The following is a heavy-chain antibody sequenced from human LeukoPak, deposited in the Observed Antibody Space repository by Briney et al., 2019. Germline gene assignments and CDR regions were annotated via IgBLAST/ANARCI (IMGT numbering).Heavy chain of an antibody. CDR3: ARHSLSPVAGTLYFDY. J-gene: IGHJ4*02. Sequence: PGGSLRLSCAASGFTFSNYAMSWIRQPPGKGLEWIGEINHSGSTNYNPSLKSRVTISVDTSKNQFSLKLSSVTAADTAVYYCARHSLSPVAGTLYFDYWGQGTLVTVSS. V-gene: IGHV4-34*01. CDR2: INHSGST. D-gene: IGHD6-19*01. CDR1: GFTFSNYA.